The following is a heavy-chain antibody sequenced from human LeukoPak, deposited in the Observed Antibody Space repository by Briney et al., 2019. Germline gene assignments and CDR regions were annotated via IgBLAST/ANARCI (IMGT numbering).Heavy chain of an antibody. Sequence: ASVKLSCKASGYTFTGYYMHWVRQAPGQGLEWMGWMNPNSGNTGYAQKFQGRVTMTRNTPISTDYMELSSLRYDDTAVYYCATNILVRDIINWFDPWGQGTLVTVSS. V-gene: IGHV1-8*02. D-gene: IGHD3-10*01. CDR1: GYTFTGYY. J-gene: IGHJ5*02. CDR3: ATNILVRDIINWFDP. CDR2: MNPNSGNT.